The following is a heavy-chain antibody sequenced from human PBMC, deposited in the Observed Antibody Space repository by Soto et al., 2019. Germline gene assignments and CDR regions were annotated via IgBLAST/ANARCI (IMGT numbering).Heavy chain of an antibody. CDR1: GFTFSSFG. J-gene: IGHJ4*02. Sequence: QVQVVESGGGVVQPGRSLRLSCVASGFTFSSFGMHWVRQAPGKGLEWVAVIWYDGKNKYYADSAEGRFTVSRDNSKNTLYLQMNTLTAEDTAVYYCARDPGQDEAMDYWGQGTLVTVSS. CDR3: ARDPGQDEAMDY. CDR2: IWYDGKNK. V-gene: IGHV3-33*01.